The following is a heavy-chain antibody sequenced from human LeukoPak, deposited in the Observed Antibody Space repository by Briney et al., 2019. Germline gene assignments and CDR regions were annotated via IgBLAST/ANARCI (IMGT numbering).Heavy chain of an antibody. Sequence: GGSLRLSCAASGFTVSSNYMSWVRQAPGKGLEWVSVIYSGGSTYYADSVKGRFTISRDNSKNTLYLQMNSLRAEDTAVYYCARGVNYYDSSGYYYFDYWGQGTLVTVSS. D-gene: IGHD3-22*01. V-gene: IGHV3-53*01. J-gene: IGHJ4*02. CDR2: IYSGGST. CDR3: ARGVNYYDSSGYYYFDY. CDR1: GFTVSSNY.